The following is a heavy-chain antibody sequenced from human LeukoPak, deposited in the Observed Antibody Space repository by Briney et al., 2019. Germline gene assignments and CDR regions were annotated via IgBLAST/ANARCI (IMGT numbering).Heavy chain of an antibody. D-gene: IGHD1-26*01. CDR2: IYTSGST. V-gene: IGHV4-4*08. CDR3: ARDREVGATGYYFDY. J-gene: IGHJ4*02. Sequence: GSLRLSCAASGFTFDDYGMSWVRQAPGKGLEWIGRIYTSGSTTYNSSLKSRVTISLDTSKNHFSLRLSSVTAADTAVYYCARDREVGATGYYFDYWGQGTLVTVSS. CDR1: GFTFDDYG.